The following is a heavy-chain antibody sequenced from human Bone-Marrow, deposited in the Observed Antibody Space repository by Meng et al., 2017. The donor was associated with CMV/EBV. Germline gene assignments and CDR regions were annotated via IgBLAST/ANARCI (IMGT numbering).Heavy chain of an antibody. CDR2: IYWDDDK. J-gene: IGHJ4*02. V-gene: IGHV2-5*02. CDR3: AHSYGDYAGDY. CDR1: GFSLSTSGVG. Sequence: PLHESVPTLVKPTQTLTLLWSFSGFSLSTSGVGVGWIRQPPGKALDWLALIYWDDDKRYSPSLKSRLTITKDISKNQVFLTMTDMDPVDTATFSCAHSYGDYAGDYWGQGTLVTVSS. D-gene: IGHD4-17*01.